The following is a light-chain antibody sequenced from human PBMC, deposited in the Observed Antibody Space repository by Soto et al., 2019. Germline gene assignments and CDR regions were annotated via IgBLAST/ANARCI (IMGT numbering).Light chain of an antibody. CDR3: SSYTSSTTLDVV. V-gene: IGLV2-14*03. J-gene: IGLJ2*01. CDR2: DVT. Sequence: QSVLTQPASVSGSPGQSVTISCTGTRSDVGGYSYVPWYQHHPGEAPKLIIFDVTYRPSGVSNRFSGSKSGNTASLTISGLQAEDEADYYCSSYTSSTTLDVVFGGGTKVTVL. CDR1: RSDVGGYSY.